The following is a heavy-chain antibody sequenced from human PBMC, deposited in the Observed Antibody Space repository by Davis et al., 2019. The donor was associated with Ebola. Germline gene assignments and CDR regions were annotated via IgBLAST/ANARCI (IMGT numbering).Heavy chain of an antibody. J-gene: IGHJ4*02. Sequence: ASVQVSCKAAGYTFTSYDINWVRQATGQGLEWMGWMNPNSGNTGYAQKFQGRVTITRNTSISTAYMELSSLRSEDTAVYYCAREYLTALDYWGQGTLVTVSS. CDR3: AREYLTALDY. D-gene: IGHD2-21*02. CDR2: MNPNSGNT. V-gene: IGHV1-8*03. CDR1: GYTFTSYD.